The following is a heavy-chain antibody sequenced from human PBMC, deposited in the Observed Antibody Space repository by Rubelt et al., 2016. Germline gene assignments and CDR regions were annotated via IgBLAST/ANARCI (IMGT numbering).Heavy chain of an antibody. CDR2: INHSGST. CDR1: GGSISSYY. Sequence: QVQLQQWGAGLLKPSETLSLTCTVSGGSISSYYWSWIRQPPGKGLEWIGEINHSGSTNYNPSLKSRVTISVDTSKNQFSLKLSSVTAADTAVYYCARGRRGYFDYWGQGTLVTVSS. D-gene: IGHD3-10*01. J-gene: IGHJ4*02. CDR3: ARGRRGYFDY. V-gene: IGHV4-34*01.